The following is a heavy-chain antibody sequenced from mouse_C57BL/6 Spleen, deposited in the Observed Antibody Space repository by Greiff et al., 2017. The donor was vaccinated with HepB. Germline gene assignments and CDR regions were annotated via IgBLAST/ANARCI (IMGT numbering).Heavy chain of an antibody. V-gene: IGHV5-17*01. CDR2: ISSGSSTI. CDR1: GFTFSDYG. J-gene: IGHJ4*01. D-gene: IGHD2-4*01. CDR3: AREDDYEYYAMDY. Sequence: DVMLVESGGGLVKPGGSLKLSCAASGFTFSDYGMHWVRQAPEKGLEWVAYISSGSSTIYYADTVKGRFTISRDNAKNTLFLQMTSLRSEDTAMYYCAREDDYEYYAMDYWGQGTSVTVSS.